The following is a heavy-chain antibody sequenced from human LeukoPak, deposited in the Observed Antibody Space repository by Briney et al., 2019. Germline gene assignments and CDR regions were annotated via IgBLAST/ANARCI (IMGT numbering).Heavy chain of an antibody. CDR2: ISGSGGST. CDR1: GFTFSSYA. V-gene: IGHV3-23*01. D-gene: IGHD2-2*01. Sequence: GGSLRLSCAASGFTFSSYAMSWVRQAPGKGLEWVSAISGSGGSTYYADSVKGRFTISRDNAKNSLYLQMNSLRAEDTAVYYCARDCSSTSCSFDYWGQGTLVTVSS. J-gene: IGHJ4*02. CDR3: ARDCSSTSCSFDY.